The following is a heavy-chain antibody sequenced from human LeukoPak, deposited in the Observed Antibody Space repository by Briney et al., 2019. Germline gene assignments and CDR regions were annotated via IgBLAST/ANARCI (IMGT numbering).Heavy chain of an antibody. CDR2: IYTSGST. V-gene: IGHV4-61*02. CDR3: ARVASGSYYNYYYYYMDV. Sequence: PSETLSLTCTVSGGSISSGSYYWSWIRQPAGKGLEWIGRIYTSGSTNYNPSLKSRVTISVDTSKNQFSLKLSSVTAADTAVYYFARVASGSYYNYYYYYMDVWGKGTTVTVSS. CDR1: GGSISSGSYY. D-gene: IGHD1-26*01. J-gene: IGHJ6*03.